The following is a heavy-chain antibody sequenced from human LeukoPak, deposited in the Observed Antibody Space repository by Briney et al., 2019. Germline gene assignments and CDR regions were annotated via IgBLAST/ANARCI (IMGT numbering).Heavy chain of an antibody. CDR1: GGSFSGYY. D-gene: IGHD3-10*01. J-gene: IGHJ6*03. Sequence: PSETLSLTCAVYGGSFSGYYWSWIRQPPGKGLEWIGEINHSGSTNYNPSLKSRVTISVDTSKNQFSLKLSSVTAADTAVYYCARDVVHSNYYYMDVWGKGTTVTVSS. CDR3: ARDVVHSNYYYMDV. CDR2: INHSGST. V-gene: IGHV4-34*01.